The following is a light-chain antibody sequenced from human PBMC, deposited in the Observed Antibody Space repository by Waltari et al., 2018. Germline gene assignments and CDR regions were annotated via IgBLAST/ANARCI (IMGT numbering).Light chain of an antibody. CDR1: QSVSRT. CDR3: QKYGTLPAT. V-gene: IGKV3-20*01. CDR2: DAS. J-gene: IGKJ1*01. Sequence: EIVLTQSPGTLSFSPGERATLSCRASQSVSRTLAWYQQKPGQAPRLLIYDASSRYTGIPDSFSGRGSGTDCSLTISRLEPEDCAVYYCQKYGTLPATFGQGTKVEIK.